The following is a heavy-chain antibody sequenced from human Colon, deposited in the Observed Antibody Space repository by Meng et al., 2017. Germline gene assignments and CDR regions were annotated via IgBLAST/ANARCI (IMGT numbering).Heavy chain of an antibody. V-gene: IGHV3-23*01. J-gene: IGHJ4*02. D-gene: IGHD5-24*01. CDR1: GFIFNNYG. Sequence: GESLKISCVGSGFIFNNYGMNWVRQAPGKGLEGVSDITGSGDSTYYADSVKGRFTISRDNSRNTLYLQMNSLRVEDTAMYYCAKRRRDGYNSEIDSWGQGISVTVSS. CDR3: AKRRRDGYNSEIDS. CDR2: ITGSGDST.